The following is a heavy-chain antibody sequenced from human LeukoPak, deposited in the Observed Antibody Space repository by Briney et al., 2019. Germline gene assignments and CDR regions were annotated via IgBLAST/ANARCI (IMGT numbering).Heavy chain of an antibody. CDR1: GFTVRSNY. CDR2: IYSGGTR. Sequence: PGGSLRLSCAVSGFTVRSNYISWVRQAPGKGLEWVSIIYSGGTRHYWDSVKDRFNISRDNSKNTVYLQMGSLRVEETAVYYCARGLMWGFECWGQGTLVTVSS. D-gene: IGHD2-8*01. CDR3: ARGLMWGFEC. V-gene: IGHV3-66*01. J-gene: IGHJ5*01.